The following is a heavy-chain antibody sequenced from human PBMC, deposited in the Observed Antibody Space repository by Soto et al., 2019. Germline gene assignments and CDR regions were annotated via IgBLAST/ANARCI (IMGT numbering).Heavy chain of an antibody. CDR3: ARAPKTTVTTYWFDP. CDR2: IYYSGST. CDR1: GGSISSGGYY. D-gene: IGHD4-4*01. V-gene: IGHV4-31*03. J-gene: IGHJ5*02. Sequence: SETLSLTCTVSGGSISSGGYYWSWIRQHPGKGLEWIGYIYYSGSTYYNPSLKSRVTISVDTSKNQFSLKLSSVTAANTAVYYCARAPKTTVTTYWFDPWGQGTLVTVSS.